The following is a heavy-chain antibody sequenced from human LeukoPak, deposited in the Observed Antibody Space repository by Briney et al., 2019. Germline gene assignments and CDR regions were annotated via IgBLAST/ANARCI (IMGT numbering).Heavy chain of an antibody. J-gene: IGHJ4*02. CDR2: IYYSGST. D-gene: IGHD4-23*01. CDR3: ASGGNDPLFDY. CDR1: GGSISSGGYY. Sequence: SETLSLTCTVSGGSISSGGYYWSWIRQHPGTGLEWIGSIYYSGSTNYNPSLQGRVTISLDTSRNQFSLKLSSVTAADTAVYYCASGGNDPLFDYWGQGTLVTVSS. V-gene: IGHV4-31*03.